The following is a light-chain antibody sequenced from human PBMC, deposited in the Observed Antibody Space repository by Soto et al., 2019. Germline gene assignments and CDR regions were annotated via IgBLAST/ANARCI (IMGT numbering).Light chain of an antibody. CDR2: DTS. V-gene: IGKV3-20*01. Sequence: EIVLTQSPGTLSLSPGERATLSCRASQTLSNSFIAWYQQKPGQAPRLLIYDTSSRATGVPDRYSASGSGTDFTLTISRLEPEDFATYYCRHFYTFGQGTKLEIK. CDR3: RHFYT. J-gene: IGKJ2*01. CDR1: QTLSNSF.